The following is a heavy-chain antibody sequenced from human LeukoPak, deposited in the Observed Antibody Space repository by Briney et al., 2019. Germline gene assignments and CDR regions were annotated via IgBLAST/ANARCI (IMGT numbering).Heavy chain of an antibody. CDR1: GFTFSSYG. V-gene: IGHV3-23*01. J-gene: IGHJ4*02. Sequence: GGSLRLSCAASGFTFSSYGMSWVRQAPGKGLEWVSAISGGGGSTYYADSVKGRFTISRDNSKNTLYLQMNSLRAEDTAVYYCAKYSDDYVWGTYRLMNFDYWGQGTLVSVSS. CDR3: AKYSDDYVWGTYRLMNFDY. D-gene: IGHD3-16*02. CDR2: ISGGGGST.